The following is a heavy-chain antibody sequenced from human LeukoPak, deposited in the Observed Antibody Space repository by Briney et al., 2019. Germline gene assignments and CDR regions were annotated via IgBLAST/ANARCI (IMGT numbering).Heavy chain of an antibody. J-gene: IGHJ3*02. CDR1: GYSISSGYY. Sequence: SETLSLTCTVSGYSISSGYYWGWIRQPPGKGLEWIGSIYHSGSTYYNPSLKSRVTISVDRSKNQFSLKLSSVTAADTAVYYCARDSYCSSTSCYTRDAFDIWGQGTMVTVSS. D-gene: IGHD2-2*02. CDR2: IYHSGST. CDR3: ARDSYCSSTSCYTRDAFDI. V-gene: IGHV4-38-2*02.